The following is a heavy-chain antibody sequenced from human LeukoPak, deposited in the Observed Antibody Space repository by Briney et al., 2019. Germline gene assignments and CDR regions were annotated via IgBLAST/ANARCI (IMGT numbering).Heavy chain of an antibody. V-gene: IGHV4-59*01. J-gene: IGHJ5*02. D-gene: IGHD1-1*01. CDR2: IYYSGST. CDR1: GGSISSDY. CDR3: ARDRTGNNWFDP. Sequence: SETLSLTCTVSGGSISSDYWSWIRQPPGKGLAWIGYIYYSGSTNYNPSLKSRVTISVDTSKNQFSLKLSSVTAADTAVYYCARDRTGNNWFDPWGQGTLVTVSS.